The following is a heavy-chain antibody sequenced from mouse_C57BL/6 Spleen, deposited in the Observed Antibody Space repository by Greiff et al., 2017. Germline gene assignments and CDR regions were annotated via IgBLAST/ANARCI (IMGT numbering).Heavy chain of an antibody. Sequence: QVQLQQSGAELVRPGASVQLSCKASGYTFTDYYINWVKPRPGQGLEWIARIYPGSGNTYYNEKFKGKATLTAEKSSSTASMPLSSLTSKDSAVYFCATDYVGGWYFDVWGTGTTVTVSS. V-gene: IGHV1-76*01. D-gene: IGHD2-4*01. CDR3: ATDYVGGWYFDV. J-gene: IGHJ1*03. CDR2: IYPGSGNT. CDR1: GYTFTDYY.